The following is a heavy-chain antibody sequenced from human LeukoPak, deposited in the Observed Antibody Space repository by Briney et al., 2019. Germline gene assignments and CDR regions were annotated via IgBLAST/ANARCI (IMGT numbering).Heavy chain of an antibody. V-gene: IGHV3-23*01. J-gene: IGHJ3*02. D-gene: IGHD3-22*01. CDR2: ISGSGGST. Sequence: GSLRLSCAASGFTFSSYGMSWVRQAPGKGLEWVSAISGSGGSTYYADSVKGRFTISRDNSKNTLYLQMNSLRAEDTAVYYCARDLPYYDSKENAFDIWGQGTMVTVSS. CDR1: GFTFSSYG. CDR3: ARDLPYYDSKENAFDI.